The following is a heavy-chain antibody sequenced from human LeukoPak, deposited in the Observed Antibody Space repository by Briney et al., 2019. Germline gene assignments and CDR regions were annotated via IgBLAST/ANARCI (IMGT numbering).Heavy chain of an antibody. CDR2: INPSGGGT. D-gene: IGHD2-8*01. V-gene: IGHV1-46*01. CDR3: ARDMLAVPSNWFDP. Sequence: GASVKVSCKASGYTFTSYYIHWVRQAPGQGLEWMGVINPSGGGTSYAQKFQGRVTMTRDTSTSTVYMDVRSLRSEDTAVYFCARDMLAVPSNWFDPWGQGTLVTVSS. CDR1: GYTFTSYY. J-gene: IGHJ5*02.